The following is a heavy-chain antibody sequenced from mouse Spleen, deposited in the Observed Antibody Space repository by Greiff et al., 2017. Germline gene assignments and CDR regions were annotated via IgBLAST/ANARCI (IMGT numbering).Heavy chain of an antibody. Sequence: VQLQQSGAELVKPGASVKLSCTASGFNIKDTYMHWVKQRPEQGLEWIGRIDPANGNTKYDPKFQGKATITADTSSNTAYLQLSSLTSEDTAVYYCARAYYRYDECYFDYWGQGTTLTVSS. D-gene: IGHD2-14*01. CDR3: ARAYYRYDECYFDY. CDR2: IDPANGNT. V-gene: IGHV14-3*02. J-gene: IGHJ2*01. CDR1: GFNIKDTY.